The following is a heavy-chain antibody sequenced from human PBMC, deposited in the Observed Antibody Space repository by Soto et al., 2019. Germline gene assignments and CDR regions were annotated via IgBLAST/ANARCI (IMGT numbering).Heavy chain of an antibody. CDR1: GFTFSSYG. D-gene: IGHD6-6*01. Sequence: QVQLVESGGGVVQPGRSLRLSCAASGFTFSSYGMHWVRQAPGKGLEWVAVISYDGSNKYYADSVKGRFTISRDNSKNTLYLQMNSLRAEDTAVYYCAKDRIAARSHAYFQHWGQGTLVTVSS. CDR3: AKDRIAARSHAYFQH. CDR2: ISYDGSNK. V-gene: IGHV3-30*18. J-gene: IGHJ1*01.